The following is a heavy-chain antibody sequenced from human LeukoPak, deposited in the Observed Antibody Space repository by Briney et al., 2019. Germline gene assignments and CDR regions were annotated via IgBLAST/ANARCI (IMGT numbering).Heavy chain of an antibody. Sequence: PSETLSLTCAVYGGSFSGYYWSWIRQPPGKGLEWIGEINHSGSTNYNPSLKSRVTILVDTSKNQFSLKLSSVTAADTAVYYCARGRSLRFLEWLSKYNWFDPWGQGTLVTVSS. CDR3: ARGRSLRFLEWLSKYNWFDP. CDR2: INHSGST. D-gene: IGHD3-3*01. CDR1: GGSFSGYY. V-gene: IGHV4-34*01. J-gene: IGHJ5*02.